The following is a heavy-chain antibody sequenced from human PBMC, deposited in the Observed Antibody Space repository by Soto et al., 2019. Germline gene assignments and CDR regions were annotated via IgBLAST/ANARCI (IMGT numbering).Heavy chain of an antibody. CDR1: GFTFSSFA. CDR2: ISGSGRST. D-gene: IGHD2-15*01. CDR3: ARDDAPTATSTFDY. Sequence: GGPLRLSCAASGFTFSSFAMSWVRQAPEKGLEWVTGISGSGRSTFYADSVKGRFTISIDNSKNTLYLQMNSLRAEDTSVYYCARDDAPTATSTFDYWGQGDLVTVS. J-gene: IGHJ4*02. V-gene: IGHV3-23*01.